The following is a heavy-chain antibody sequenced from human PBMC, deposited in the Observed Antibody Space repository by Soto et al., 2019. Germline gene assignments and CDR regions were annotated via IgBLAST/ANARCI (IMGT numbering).Heavy chain of an antibody. V-gene: IGHV4-59*12. CDR3: ARDRNLWLL. D-gene: IGHD5-12*01. Sequence: SETLSLTCTFSGGSISSYYWSWIRQPPGKGLEWIGYIYYSGSTNYNPSLKSRVTISVDTSKNQFSLKLSSVTAADTAVYYCARDRNLWLLWGQGTLVTVSS. CDR2: IYYSGST. CDR1: GGSISSYY. J-gene: IGHJ4*02.